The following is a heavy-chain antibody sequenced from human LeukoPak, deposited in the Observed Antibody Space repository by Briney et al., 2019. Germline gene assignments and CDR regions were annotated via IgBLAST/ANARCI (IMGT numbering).Heavy chain of an antibody. J-gene: IGHJ6*03. CDR2: INHSGST. D-gene: IGHD2-2*01. CDR3: ARGGIVVVPAAMRGYYYMDV. Sequence: SETLSLTXAVYGGSFSGYYWSWIRQPPGKGLEWIGEINHSGSTNYNPSLKSRVTISVDTSKNQFSLKLSSVTAADTAVYYCARGGIVVVPAAMRGYYYMDVWGKGTTVTVSS. V-gene: IGHV4-34*01. CDR1: GGSFSGYY.